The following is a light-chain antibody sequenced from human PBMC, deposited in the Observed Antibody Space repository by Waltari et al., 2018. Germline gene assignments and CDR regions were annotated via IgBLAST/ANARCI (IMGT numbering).Light chain of an antibody. CDR2: EVS. CDR1: SSDVGAYDY. V-gene: IGLV2-8*01. Sequence: QSALTQPPSASGSPGQSVTISCTGTSSDVGAYDYVSWYQHHPGKAPKLLISEVSKRPAGVHDRFAGSRSGNSASLTGSGFQAEDEADYYCSSSAGSNNLVFGGGTKLTVL. J-gene: IGLJ2*01. CDR3: SSSAGSNNLV.